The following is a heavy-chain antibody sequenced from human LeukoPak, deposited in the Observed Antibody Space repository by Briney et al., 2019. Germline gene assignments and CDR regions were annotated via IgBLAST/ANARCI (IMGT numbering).Heavy chain of an antibody. V-gene: IGHV4-59*01. J-gene: IGHJ6*02. Sequence: PSETLSLTCSVSVGSISSYCWSWIRQPPGKGLEWIGYIHYSGNTNYNPSLKSRVTISVDTSKNQFSLKLSSVTAADTAVYYCARQGVCSSTSCYRSGVDVRGQGTTVTVSS. D-gene: IGHD2-2*01. CDR1: VGSISSYC. CDR2: IHYSGNT. CDR3: ARQGVCSSTSCYRSGVDV.